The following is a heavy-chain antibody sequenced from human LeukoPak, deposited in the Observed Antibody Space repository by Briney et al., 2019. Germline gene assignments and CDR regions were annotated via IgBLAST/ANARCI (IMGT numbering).Heavy chain of an antibody. D-gene: IGHD2-2*01. Sequence: ASVKVSCKASGYTFTGYYMHWVRQAPGQGLEWMGWINPNSGGTNYAQKFRGRVTMTRDTSISTAYMELSRLRSDDTAVYYCARAHYCSSTSCRYANDAFDIWGQGTMVTVSS. CDR1: GYTFTGYY. CDR2: INPNSGGT. V-gene: IGHV1-2*02. CDR3: ARAHYCSSTSCRYANDAFDI. J-gene: IGHJ3*02.